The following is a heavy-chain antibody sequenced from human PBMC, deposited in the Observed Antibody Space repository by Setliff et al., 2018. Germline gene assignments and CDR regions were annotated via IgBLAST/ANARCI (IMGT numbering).Heavy chain of an antibody. Sequence: PGGSLRLSCGASGFTFSSYAMSWVRQAPGKGLEWVSAISGGATRTYYADSVKGRFTISRDNAKNTLYLQMNSLRAEDTAVYYCARDDETYSVGDFQHWGQGTLVTVSS. CDR2: ISGGATRT. J-gene: IGHJ1*01. CDR3: ARDDETYSVGDFQH. CDR1: GFTFSSYA. D-gene: IGHD1-26*01. V-gene: IGHV3-23*01.